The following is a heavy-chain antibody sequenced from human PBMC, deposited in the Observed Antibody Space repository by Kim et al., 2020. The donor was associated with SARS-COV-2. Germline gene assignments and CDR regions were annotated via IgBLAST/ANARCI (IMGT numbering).Heavy chain of an antibody. J-gene: IGHJ3*02. CDR3: ARHKMSTNAFDI. V-gene: IGHV4-4*02. Sequence: YSPSLRGRVTISLDKAKNQVYLTLPAVTAVDTAIYYCARHKMSTNAFDIWGQGTTVTVSS. D-gene: IGHD1-1*01.